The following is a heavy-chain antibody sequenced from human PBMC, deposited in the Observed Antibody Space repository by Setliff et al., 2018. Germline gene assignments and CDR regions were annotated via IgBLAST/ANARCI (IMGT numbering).Heavy chain of an antibody. CDR2: IYPSDSHT. J-gene: IGHJ4*02. CDR1: GYTFSRYW. Sequence: PGESLKISCKASGYTFSRYWIGWVRQMPGKGLEWLGIIYPSDSHTRYSPSFQGQVTISPDKSISTAYLQWSSLKASDTAMYYCARALASAGTVYFDYWGQGTLVTVSS. CDR3: ARALASAGTVYFDY. D-gene: IGHD6-13*01. V-gene: IGHV5-51*01.